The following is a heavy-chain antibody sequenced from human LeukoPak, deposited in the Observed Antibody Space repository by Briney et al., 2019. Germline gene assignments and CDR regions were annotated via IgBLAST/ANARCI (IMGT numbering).Heavy chain of an antibody. Sequence: PSETLSLTCTVSGXSIAYGGDYWTWIRQHPVKGLEWIGYIFTSGTTNYNPSLKGRVSISLDTSKNQFSLNLTSVTAADTAIYFCARDQSGTYRDKWFDPWGQGSLVTVSS. CDR3: ARDQSGTYRDKWFDP. CDR2: IFTSGTT. CDR1: GXSIAYGGDY. J-gene: IGHJ5*02. V-gene: IGHV4-31*03. D-gene: IGHD1-26*01.